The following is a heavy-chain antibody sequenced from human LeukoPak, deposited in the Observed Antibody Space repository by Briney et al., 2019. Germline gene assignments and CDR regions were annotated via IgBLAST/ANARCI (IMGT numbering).Heavy chain of an antibody. D-gene: IGHD6-19*01. CDR3: ARKRAVDLYYFDY. J-gene: IGHJ4*02. CDR1: GFTFSSYW. CDR2: IKQDGSEK. Sequence: GGSLRLSCAASGFTFSSYWMSWVRQAPGKGLEWVANIKQDGSEKYYVDSVKGRFTISRDNAKNSLYLQMNSLRAEDTALYHCARKRAVDLYYFDYWGQGTLVTVSS. V-gene: IGHV3-7*03.